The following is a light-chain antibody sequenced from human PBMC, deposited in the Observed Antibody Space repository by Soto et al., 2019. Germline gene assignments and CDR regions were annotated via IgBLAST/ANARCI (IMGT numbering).Light chain of an antibody. V-gene: IGKV1-5*01. Sequence: DIQMTQSPSTLSAPAGDRVTITCRASQISSSWLALYQHRPGKAPKLLIYHASNLASGAPSRFSGSASGTEFPPTISHLQPDESATYYRQQYENSWTFGQGTKVDIK. CDR1: QISSSW. CDR3: QQYENSWT. J-gene: IGKJ1*01. CDR2: HAS.